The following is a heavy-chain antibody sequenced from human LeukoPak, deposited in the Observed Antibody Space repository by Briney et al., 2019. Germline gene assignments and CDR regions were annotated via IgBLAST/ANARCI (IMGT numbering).Heavy chain of an antibody. CDR3: ARNYYDSSAEGAFDI. D-gene: IGHD3-22*01. J-gene: IGHJ3*02. V-gene: IGHV3-21*04. Sequence: GGSLRLSCATSGFTFSSYNMNWVRQAPGRGLEWVSSISSSSSYIYYADSVKGRFTISRDNAKNSLYLQMNSLRAEDTALYYCARNYYDSSAEGAFDIWGQGTMVTVSS. CDR1: GFTFSSYN. CDR2: ISSSSSYI.